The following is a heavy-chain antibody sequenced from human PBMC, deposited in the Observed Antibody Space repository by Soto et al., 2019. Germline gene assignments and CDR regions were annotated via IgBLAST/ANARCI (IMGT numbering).Heavy chain of an antibody. J-gene: IGHJ4*02. CDR2: ISYDGSNK. CDR1: GFTFSSYA. D-gene: IGHD2-21*01. CDR3: ARDRWGSLDY. V-gene: IGHV3-30-3*01. Sequence: GGSLRLSCAASGFTFSSYAMHWIRQTPGKGLEWVAVISYDGSNKYYADSVKGRFTISRDNSKNTLYLQMNSLRAEDTAVYYCARDRWGSLDYWGQGTLVTVSS.